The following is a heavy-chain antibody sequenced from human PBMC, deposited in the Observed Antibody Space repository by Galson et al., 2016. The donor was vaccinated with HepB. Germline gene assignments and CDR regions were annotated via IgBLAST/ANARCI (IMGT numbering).Heavy chain of an antibody. Sequence: SLRLSCAASGFTFSSPPMSWVRQAPGKGLEWVSSITGSGDSTYYAESVKGRFTISRDNSKNTLFLQMNSLRTEDTAVYYCARDPAGYQWDQGTLVSVSS. CDR3: ARDPAGYQ. D-gene: IGHD2-15*01. CDR1: GFTFSSPP. V-gene: IGHV3-23*01. J-gene: IGHJ4*02. CDR2: ITGSGDST.